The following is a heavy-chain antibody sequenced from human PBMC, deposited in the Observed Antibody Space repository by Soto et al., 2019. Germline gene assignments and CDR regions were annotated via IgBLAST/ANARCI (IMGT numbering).Heavy chain of an antibody. Sequence: SETLSLTCTVSGGSISSSSYYWGWIRQPPGKGLEWIGSIYYSGSTYYNPSLKSRVTISVDTSKNQFSLKLSSVTAADTAVYYCARHFNPRITMVRGVPHWFDPWGQGTLVTVSS. CDR2: IYYSGST. D-gene: IGHD3-10*01. V-gene: IGHV4-39*01. CDR3: ARHFNPRITMVRGVPHWFDP. CDR1: GGSISSSSYY. J-gene: IGHJ5*02.